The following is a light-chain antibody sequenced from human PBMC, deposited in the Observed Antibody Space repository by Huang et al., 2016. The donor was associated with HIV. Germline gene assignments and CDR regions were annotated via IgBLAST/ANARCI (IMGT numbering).Light chain of an antibody. CDR3: QQYDNWPLT. CDR1: QSVSSN. CDR2: GAS. Sequence: EIVMTQSPGTLSLSPGERATLSCRPSQSVSSNLAWYQHKPGQAPRLLIYGASTRATGVPARFSGGGSGAEFTLTISSLQSEDFAVYYCQQYDNWPLTFGGGTKVQIK. J-gene: IGKJ4*01. V-gene: IGKV3-15*01.